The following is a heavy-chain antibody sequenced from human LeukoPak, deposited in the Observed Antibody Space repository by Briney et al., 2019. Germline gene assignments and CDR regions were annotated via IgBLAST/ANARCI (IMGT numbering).Heavy chain of an antibody. CDR1: GYSFTTYY. Sequence: GESLKISCTGSGYSFTTYYIGWLRQMPGKGLEWMGIIYPGDSDTRYSPSFQGQVTISADKSISTAYLQWSSLKASDTAMYYCAQTYSSGWYTFWYWGQGTLVTV. CDR3: AQTYSSGWYTFWY. D-gene: IGHD6-19*01. J-gene: IGHJ4*02. V-gene: IGHV5-51*01. CDR2: IYPGDSDT.